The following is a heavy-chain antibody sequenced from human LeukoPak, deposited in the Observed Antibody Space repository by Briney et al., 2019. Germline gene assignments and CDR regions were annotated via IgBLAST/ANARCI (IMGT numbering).Heavy chain of an antibody. CDR1: GFTSSSNA. D-gene: IGHD3-3*01. CDR3: AKPSERFLEWSHNYYGMDV. Sequence: PGGSLRLSSVAAGFTSSSNAMSWVRPGPGEGLEWVSALSGGGGSTYYADSVKGRFTISRDNFKNTLYLQMNSMRAADTPGYYRAKPSERFLEWSHNYYGMDVWGQGTTVTVSS. J-gene: IGHJ6*02. V-gene: IGHV3-23*01. CDR2: LSGGGGST.